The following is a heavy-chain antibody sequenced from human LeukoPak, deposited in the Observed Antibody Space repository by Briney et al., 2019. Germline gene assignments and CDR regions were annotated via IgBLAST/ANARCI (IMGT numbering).Heavy chain of an antibody. Sequence: KPSETLSLTCTVSGGSISSYYWSWIRQPPGKGLEWIGSIYYSGSTNYNPSLKSRVTISVDTSKNQFSLKLSSVTAADTAVYYCARWRLLFFDYWGQGTLVTVSS. V-gene: IGHV4-59*01. CDR2: IYYSGST. CDR1: GGSISSYY. D-gene: IGHD5/OR15-5a*01. CDR3: ARWRLLFFDY. J-gene: IGHJ4*02.